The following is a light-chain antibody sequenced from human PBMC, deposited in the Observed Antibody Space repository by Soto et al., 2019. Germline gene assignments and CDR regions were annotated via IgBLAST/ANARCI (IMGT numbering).Light chain of an antibody. CDR2: DVS. CDR3: CSYARSSPYV. CDR1: SSDVGGYNY. V-gene: IGLV2-14*03. Sequence: QSVLTQPASVSGSPGQSITISCTGTSSDVGGYNYVSWYQHHPGKAPKLMIYDVSNRPSGVPNRFPGSKSGNTASLTISGLRAEDEAHYYCCSYARSSPYVFGTGTKVTVL. J-gene: IGLJ1*01.